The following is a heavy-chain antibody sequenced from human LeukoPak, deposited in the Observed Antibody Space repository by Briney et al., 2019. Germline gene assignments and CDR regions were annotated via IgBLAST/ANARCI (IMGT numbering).Heavy chain of an antibody. V-gene: IGHV4-39*02. CDR2: IYYNGDT. Sequence: SETLSPTCSVSGGSIDTTIYFWGWIRQPPGKGLEWIGNIYYNGDTYYNPSLESRVTLSMDTSKNRFSLRLSSVTAADTAVYYCARTLSARDWFDPWGQGTLVTVSS. CDR3: ARTLSARDWFDP. CDR1: GGSIDTTIYF. D-gene: IGHD3-3*02. J-gene: IGHJ5*02.